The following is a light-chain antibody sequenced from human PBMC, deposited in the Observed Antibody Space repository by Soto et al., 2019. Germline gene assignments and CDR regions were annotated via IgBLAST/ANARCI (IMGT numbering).Light chain of an antibody. CDR3: QSYDSSLRGVV. V-gene: IGLV1-40*01. CDR2: GNR. J-gene: IGLJ2*01. CDR1: SSNIGARYD. Sequence: QAVLTQPPSVSGAPGQRVTISCTGSSSNIGARYDVHWYQQLPGTAPKLLIYGNRIRPSGVPDRFSGSRSGTSASLAITGLQAEDEADYYCQSYDSSLRGVVFGGGTKLTVL.